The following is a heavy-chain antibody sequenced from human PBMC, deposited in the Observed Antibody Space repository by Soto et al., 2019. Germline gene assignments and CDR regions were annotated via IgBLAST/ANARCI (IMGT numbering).Heavy chain of an antibody. V-gene: IGHV3-23*01. CDR2: ISGSGGST. Sequence: PVGSLRLSCAVSGFTFSSNAMSWVRQAPGKGLEWVSAISGSGGSTYYADSVRGRFSISRDNSNNTVYLQISSLRAEDTAIYYCAKMYSRYYFDYWGQGTQVTVSS. CDR3: AKMYSRYYFDY. D-gene: IGHD4-4*01. J-gene: IGHJ4*02. CDR1: GFTFSSNA.